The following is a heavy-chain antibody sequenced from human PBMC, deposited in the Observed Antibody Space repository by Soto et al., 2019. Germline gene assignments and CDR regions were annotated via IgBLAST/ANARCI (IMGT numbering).Heavy chain of an antibody. V-gene: IGHV3-30*18. Sequence: QVQLVASGGGGVQPGRSLRLSCAASGFTFSSYGMHWVRQAPGKGLEWVAVISYDGRNKYYADSVKGRFTISRDNSKDTLDLQMSSLRAEDTAVYYCVKEGSSGWPYYYGLDVWGQGTTGTVSS. J-gene: IGHJ6*02. D-gene: IGHD6-19*01. CDR3: VKEGSSGWPYYYGLDV. CDR2: ISYDGRNK. CDR1: GFTFSSYG.